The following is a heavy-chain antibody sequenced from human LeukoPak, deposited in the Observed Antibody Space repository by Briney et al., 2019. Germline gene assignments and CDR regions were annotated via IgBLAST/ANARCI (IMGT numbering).Heavy chain of an antibody. J-gene: IGHJ4*02. D-gene: IGHD4-17*01. CDR2: IISNGDN. CDR3: AKSPGIGTYGDRSTAVDY. V-gene: IGHV3-64D*09. Sequence: GGSLRLSCSASGFTFSSYAMHCVRQAPGKGLEYVAAIISNGDNYYADSVKGRVTISRDNPKNTLYLQMSSLRTEDTAVYYCAKSPGIGTYGDRSTAVDYWSQGTLVTVSS. CDR1: GFTFSSYA.